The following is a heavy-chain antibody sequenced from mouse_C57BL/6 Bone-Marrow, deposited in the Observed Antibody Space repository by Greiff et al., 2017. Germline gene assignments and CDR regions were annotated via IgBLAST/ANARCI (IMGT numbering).Heavy chain of an antibody. CDR2: IDPENGDT. CDR1: GFNIKDDY. D-gene: IGHD1-1*01. Sequence: VQLQQSGAELVRPGASVKLSCTASGFNIKDDYMHWVKPRPEQGLEWIGWIDPENGDTEYASKFQGKATIPADTSSNTAYLQLSSLTSEDTAVYYCTTYLYGSSFDYWGQGTTLTVSS. J-gene: IGHJ2*01. CDR3: TTYLYGSSFDY. V-gene: IGHV14-4*01.